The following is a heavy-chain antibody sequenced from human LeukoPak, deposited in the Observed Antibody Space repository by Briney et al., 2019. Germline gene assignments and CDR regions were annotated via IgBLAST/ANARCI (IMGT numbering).Heavy chain of an antibody. CDR1: GFTFSSYA. CDR3: AKYYYDSSGRGNDAFDV. V-gene: IGHV3-23*01. CDR2: ISGSGMFT. D-gene: IGHD3-22*01. J-gene: IGHJ3*01. Sequence: GGSLRLSCAASGFTFSSYAMSWVRQAPGKGLEWVSSISGSGMFTYYADSVKGRFTISRDNSKNTLYLQMSSLRAEDTATFYCAKYYYDSSGRGNDAFDVWGQGTMVTVSS.